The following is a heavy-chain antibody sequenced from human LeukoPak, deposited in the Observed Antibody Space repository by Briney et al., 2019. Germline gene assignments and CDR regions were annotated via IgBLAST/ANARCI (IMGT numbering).Heavy chain of an antibody. CDR1: SGSFSGYY. CDR2: INHSGTT. Sequence: SGTLSLTCAVYSGSFSGYYWTWMRQSPGKGLEWIGEINHSGTTHYDPSLKSRLTISVDTSKNQFSLNLSSVTAADTAVYYCARGRINGKFDFWGQGTLVTVSS. J-gene: IGHJ4*02. V-gene: IGHV4-34*01. D-gene: IGHD2-8*01. CDR3: ARGRINGKFDF.